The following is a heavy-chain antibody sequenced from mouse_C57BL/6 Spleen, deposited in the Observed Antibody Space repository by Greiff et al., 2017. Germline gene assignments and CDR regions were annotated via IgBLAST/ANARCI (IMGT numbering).Heavy chain of an antibody. D-gene: IGHD2-4*01. CDR2: ISYDGSN. V-gene: IGHV3-6*01. CDR3: ARVEDYDSFAY. J-gene: IGHJ3*01. Sequence: EVKLVESGPGLVKPSQSLSLTCSVTGYSITSGYYWNWIRQFPGNKLEWMGYISYDGSNNYNPSLKYRISITRDTSKKQFFLKLNSVTTEDTATYYCARVEDYDSFAYWGQGTLVTVSA. CDR1: GYSITSGYY.